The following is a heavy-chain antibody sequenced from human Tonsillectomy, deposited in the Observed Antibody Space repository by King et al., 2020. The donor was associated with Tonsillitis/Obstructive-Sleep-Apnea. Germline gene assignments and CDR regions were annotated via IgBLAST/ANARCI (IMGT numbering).Heavy chain of an antibody. CDR3: ARTHYGGDDETSPFDY. J-gene: IGHJ4*02. V-gene: IGHV5-51*01. D-gene: IGHD4-17*01. CDR1: GYRFTSYW. Sequence: QLVQSGAEVKKPGESLKISCKGSGYRFTSYWIGWVRQMPGKGLEWMGIIYPGDSDTTYSPSFQGQVTISADKSITTAYLQWSSLKASDTAMYYCARTHYGGDDETSPFDYWGQGTLVTVSS. CDR2: IYPGDSDT.